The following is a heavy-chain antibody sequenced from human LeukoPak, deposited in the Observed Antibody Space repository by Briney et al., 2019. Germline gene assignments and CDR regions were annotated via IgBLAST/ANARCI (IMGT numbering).Heavy chain of an antibody. CDR2: IIPIYGRA. CDR3: ARAKRSGYYLLFDY. Sequence: SVKVSCKASGGSFTSYGISWVRQAPGQGLEWMGKIIPIYGRANYGQKFQGRVTITADELTTTSYMELSSLRSEDTAVYYCARAKRSGYYLLFDYWGQGTLVTVSS. CDR1: GGSFTSYG. V-gene: IGHV1-69*13. D-gene: IGHD3-3*01. J-gene: IGHJ4*02.